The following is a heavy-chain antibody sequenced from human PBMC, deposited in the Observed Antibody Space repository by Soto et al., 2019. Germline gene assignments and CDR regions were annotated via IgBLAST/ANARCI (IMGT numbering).Heavy chain of an antibody. CDR2: INSDGSST. CDR3: AGVPIAVAGGYYYYGMDV. Sequence: HPGGSLRLSCAASGFTFSSYWMHWVRQAPGKGLVWVSRINSDGSSTSYADSVKGRFTISRDNAKNTLYLQMNSLRAEDTAVYYCAGVPIAVAGGYYYYGMDVWGQGTTVTVSS. CDR1: GFTFSSYW. V-gene: IGHV3-74*01. D-gene: IGHD6-19*01. J-gene: IGHJ6*02.